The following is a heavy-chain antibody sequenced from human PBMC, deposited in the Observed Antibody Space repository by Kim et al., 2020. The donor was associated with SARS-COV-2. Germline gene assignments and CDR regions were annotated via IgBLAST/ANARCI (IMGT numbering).Heavy chain of an antibody. J-gene: IGHJ5*02. CDR2: ISAYHGNT. Sequence: ASVKVSCKASGYTFTSYGISWVRQAPGQGLEWMGWISAYHGNTNYAQKLQGRVTMTTDTSTSTAYMELRSLRSDDTAVYYCARDQYYYDSSGYLGYNWFDPWGQGTLVTVSS. D-gene: IGHD3-22*01. V-gene: IGHV1-18*01. CDR1: GYTFTSYG. CDR3: ARDQYYYDSSGYLGYNWFDP.